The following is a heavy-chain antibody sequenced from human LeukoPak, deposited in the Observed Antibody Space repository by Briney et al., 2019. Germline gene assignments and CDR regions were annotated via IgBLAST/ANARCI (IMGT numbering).Heavy chain of an antibody. CDR1: GFTFSSYS. Sequence: PGGSLRLSCAASGFTFSSYSMNWVRQAPGKGLEWVSSISSSSSYIYYADSVKGRFTISRDNAKNSLYLQMNSLRAEDTAVYYCARYPITMVRGVIIRDAFDIWGQGTMVTVSS. J-gene: IGHJ3*02. CDR3: ARYPITMVRGVIIRDAFDI. CDR2: ISSSSSYI. V-gene: IGHV3-21*01. D-gene: IGHD3-10*01.